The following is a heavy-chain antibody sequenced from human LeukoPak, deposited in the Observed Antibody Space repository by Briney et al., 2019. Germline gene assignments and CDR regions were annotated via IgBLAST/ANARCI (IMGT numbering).Heavy chain of an antibody. J-gene: IGHJ4*02. V-gene: IGHV3-7*04. CDR3: ARDSPGYGGYSY. D-gene: IGHD5-12*01. Sequence: GGSLRLSCTAPGFTFSRYWMTWVRQAPGKGLERVANIKEDGSAKYYVDSMKGRFTISRDNAKNSLYLQINSLRAEDTAVYYCARDSPGYGGYSYWGQGTLVTVSS. CDR2: IKEDGSAK. CDR1: GFTFSRYW.